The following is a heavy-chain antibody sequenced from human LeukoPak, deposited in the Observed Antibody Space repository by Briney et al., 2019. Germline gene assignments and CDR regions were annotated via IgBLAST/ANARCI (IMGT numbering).Heavy chain of an antibody. CDR2: IYYSGST. CDR3: AREGGNDGKLDY. Sequence: PSETLSLTCTVSGGSISSHHWSWIRQPPGKGLEWIGYIYYSGSTNYKPSLKSRVTISVDTSKNQFSLKLTSVTAADTAVYYCAREGGNDGKLDYWGREPRFPVSS. V-gene: IGHV4-59*11. J-gene: IGHJ4*02. CDR1: GGSISSHH. D-gene: IGHD3-16*01.